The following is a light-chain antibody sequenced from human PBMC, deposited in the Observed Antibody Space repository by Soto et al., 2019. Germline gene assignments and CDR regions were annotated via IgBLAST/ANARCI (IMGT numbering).Light chain of an antibody. CDR1: QSISSW. V-gene: IGKV1-5*01. CDR3: QQYNSYWYT. Sequence: DIQMTQSPSTLSASVGDRVTITCRASQSISSWLAWYQQKPGKAPKLLIYDASSLESGVPSRFSGSGSGTEFTLTISSLQPDDFATYYCQQYNSYWYTFGQGIKLEIK. CDR2: DAS. J-gene: IGKJ2*01.